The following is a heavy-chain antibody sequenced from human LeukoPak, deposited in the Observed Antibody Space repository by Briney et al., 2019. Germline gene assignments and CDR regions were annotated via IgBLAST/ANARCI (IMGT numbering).Heavy chain of an antibody. J-gene: IGHJ4*02. CDR2: INHSGST. V-gene: IGHV4-34*01. D-gene: IGHD1-26*01. Sequence: SETLSLTCAVYGGSFSGYYWSWIRQPPGKGLEWIGEINHSGSTNYNPSLKSRVTISVDTSKNQFSLKLSSVTAADTAVYYCARDSLGAKEPGTFGDGYWGQGTLVTVSS. CDR1: GGSFSGYY. CDR3: ARDSLGAKEPGTFGDGY.